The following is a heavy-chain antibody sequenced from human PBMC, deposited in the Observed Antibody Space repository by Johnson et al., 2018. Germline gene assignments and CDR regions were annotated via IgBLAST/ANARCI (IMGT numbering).Heavy chain of an antibody. CDR1: GGSISSYY. CDR3: ARDSITIFGVVIT. D-gene: IGHD3-3*01. J-gene: IGHJ1*01. CDR2: IYYSGST. Sequence: QVQLQESGPGLVKPSETXSLTCTVSGGSISSYYWSWIRQPPGKGLEWIGYIYYSGSTNYNHSLKSRVTISVDTSKNQFSLKLSSVTAADTAVYYCARDSITIFGVVITWGQGTLVTVSS. V-gene: IGHV4-59*01.